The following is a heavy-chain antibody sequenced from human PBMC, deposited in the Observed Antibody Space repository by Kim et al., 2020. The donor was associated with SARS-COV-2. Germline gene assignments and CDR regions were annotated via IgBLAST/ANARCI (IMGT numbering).Heavy chain of an antibody. CDR1: GGSLSGYY. Sequence: SETLSLTCAVSGGSLSGYYWTWIRQSPEMGLEWIGEVHHSGSTNYIPSLGGRVTISSDAANNQFSLTLTSVTAADTAIYFCARGTTVVPHWYFDLWGRGTLVTVSS. J-gene: IGHJ2*01. V-gene: IGHV4-34*01. CDR3: ARGTTVVPHWYFDL. D-gene: IGHD4-4*01. CDR2: VHHSGST.